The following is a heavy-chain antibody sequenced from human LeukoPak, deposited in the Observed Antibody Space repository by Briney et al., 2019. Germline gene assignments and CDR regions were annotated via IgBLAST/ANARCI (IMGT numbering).Heavy chain of an antibody. J-gene: IGHJ4*02. V-gene: IGHV1-18*01. CDR1: GYTFTSYG. CDR3: ARDWGYNSEFDY. D-gene: IGHD6-19*01. CDR2: ISAYNGNT. Sequence: ASVKVSCKASGYTFTSYGISGVRQAPGQGLEWMGWISAYNGNTNYAQKLQGGVTMTTDTSTSTAYMELRSLSSDDTVVYYCARDWGYNSEFDYWGQGTLVTVSS.